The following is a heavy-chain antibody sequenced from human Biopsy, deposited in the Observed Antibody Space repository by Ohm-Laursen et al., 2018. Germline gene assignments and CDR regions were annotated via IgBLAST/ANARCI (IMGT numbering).Heavy chain of an antibody. CDR1: GDSINSSY. CDR3: ARRGSGGRSFDY. CDR2: ISNSGNT. J-gene: IGHJ4*02. D-gene: IGHD2-15*01. Sequence: GTLSLTCPVSGDSINSSYWSWIRQAPGKGLEWIGFISNSGNTNYNPSLKSRVTISADTSKNQFSLRLGSVTVADTAVFYCARRGSGGRSFDYWGQGSLVTVSS. V-gene: IGHV4-59*08.